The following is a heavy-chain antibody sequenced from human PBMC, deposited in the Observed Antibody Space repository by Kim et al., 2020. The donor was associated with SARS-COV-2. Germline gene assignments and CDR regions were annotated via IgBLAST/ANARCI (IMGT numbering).Heavy chain of an antibody. D-gene: IGHD1-26*01. CDR3: AREHSGSYYAFDY. V-gene: IGHV3-48*03. J-gene: IGHJ4*02. CDR2: ISSSGSTI. CDR1: GFTFSSYE. Sequence: GGSLRLSCAASGFTFSSYEMNWVRQAPGKGLEWVSYISSSGSTIYYADSVKGRFTISRDNAKNSLYLQMNSLRAEDTAVYYCAREHSGSYYAFDYWGQGTLVTVSS.